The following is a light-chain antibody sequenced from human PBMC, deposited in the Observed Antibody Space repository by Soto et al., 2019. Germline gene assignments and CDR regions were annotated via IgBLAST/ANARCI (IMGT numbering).Light chain of an antibody. CDR2: AAS. V-gene: IGKV1-39*01. CDR3: QQSYSAPGT. CDR1: QSISTY. Sequence: IQMTQSPSSLSASVGDRVTITCRASQSISTYLNWYQQKPGKAPKLLFYAASSLQSGVPSRFSGSGSGTDFTLTITSLQPEDFATYYCQQSYSAPGTFGQGTKLEIK. J-gene: IGKJ2*01.